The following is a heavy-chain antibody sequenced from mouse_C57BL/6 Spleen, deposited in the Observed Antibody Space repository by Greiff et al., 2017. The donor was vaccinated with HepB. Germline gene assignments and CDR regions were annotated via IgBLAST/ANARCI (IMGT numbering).Heavy chain of an antibody. Sequence: VQLQQPGAELVRPGSSVKLSCKASGYTFTSYWMHWVKQRPIQGLEWIGNIDPSDSETHYNQKFKDKATLTVEKSSSTAYMQLSSLTSEESAVYYWALSYYGNYEGYFDVWGTGTTVTVAS. CDR1: GYTFTSYW. D-gene: IGHD2-1*01. CDR2: IDPSDSET. J-gene: IGHJ1*03. V-gene: IGHV1-52*01. CDR3: ALSYYGNYEGYFDV.